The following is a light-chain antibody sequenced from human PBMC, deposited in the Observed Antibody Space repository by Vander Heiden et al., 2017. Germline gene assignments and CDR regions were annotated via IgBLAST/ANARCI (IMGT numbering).Light chain of an antibody. CDR3: VLYMGSGSWV. CDR2: STN. Sequence: QTVVTQEPSFSVSPGGTVTLTCGLSSGSVSTSYYPSWYQQTPGPAPRTVIYSTNTRASGVPDRVSGSILGNKAALTITGAQADDEADYYCVLYMGSGSWVFGGGTKLTVL. CDR1: SGSVSTSYY. V-gene: IGLV8-61*01. J-gene: IGLJ3*02.